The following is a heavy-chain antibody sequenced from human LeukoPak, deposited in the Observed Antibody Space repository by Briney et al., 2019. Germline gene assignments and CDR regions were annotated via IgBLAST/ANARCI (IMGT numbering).Heavy chain of an antibody. CDR2: IGPHSTFT. CDR1: GFTFTDHY. D-gene: IGHD2/OR15-2a*01. J-gene: IGHJ4*02. CDR3: VREGEGPLSKDFDY. Sequence: RASMKVSCKSSGFTFTDHYIHWVRHGPGQGLEWMGYIGPHSTFTSSPQEFQGRVTMTRDASMSTAYMELTRLTSDDTAVYYCVREGEGPLSKDFDYWGQGTLVTVSS. V-gene: IGHV1-2*02.